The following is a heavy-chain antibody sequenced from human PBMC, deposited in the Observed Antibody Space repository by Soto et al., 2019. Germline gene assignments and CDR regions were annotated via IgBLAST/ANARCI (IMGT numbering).Heavy chain of an antibody. CDR1: GGSLSTNP. V-gene: IGHV1-69*06. Sequence: SVKVSCKASGGSLSTNPISWVRQAPGQGLEWMGGTGSGTGPGNHAQKFQGRLTVTADKSTSTVYMELTNLSSEDTAVYYCARRHSGGFFRFFDSWGRGTLVTVSS. CDR3: ARRHSGGFFRFFDS. J-gene: IGHJ4*02. D-gene: IGHD2-15*01. CDR2: TGSGTGPG.